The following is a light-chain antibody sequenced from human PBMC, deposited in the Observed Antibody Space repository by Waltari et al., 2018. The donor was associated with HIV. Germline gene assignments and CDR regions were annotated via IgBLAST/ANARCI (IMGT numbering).Light chain of an antibody. Sequence: DIQMTQSPSTLSASVGDRVKITCRASQSISSWLAWYQQKPGKAPKLLIYKASNLETGVPSRFSGSGSGTEFTLTISSLQPDDIAIYYCQQYSSQWTFGQGTKVETK. CDR1: QSISSW. V-gene: IGKV1-5*03. CDR3: QQYSSQWT. J-gene: IGKJ1*01. CDR2: KAS.